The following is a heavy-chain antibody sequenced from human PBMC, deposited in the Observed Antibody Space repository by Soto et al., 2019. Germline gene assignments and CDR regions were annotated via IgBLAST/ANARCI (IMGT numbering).Heavy chain of an antibody. J-gene: IGHJ3*02. CDR2: IKSKTDGGTT. D-gene: IGHD3-3*01. V-gene: IGHV3-15*01. CDR3: TTDKTYYDFSIGYYPRDVGASDI. CDR1: GSTLTNAW. Sequence: PGGSVRLSCEAYGSTLTNAWMSWVRQVPGKGLEWVGRIKSKTDGGTTDYAAPVKGRFTISRDDSKKTLYLQINSLKIEDTAVYYCTTDKTYYDFSIGYYPRDVGASDIWGPGTIV.